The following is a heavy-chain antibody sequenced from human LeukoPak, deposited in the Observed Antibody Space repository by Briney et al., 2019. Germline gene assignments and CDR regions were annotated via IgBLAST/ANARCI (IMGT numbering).Heavy chain of an antibody. D-gene: IGHD6-13*01. V-gene: IGHV4-59*08. CDR2: IYYSGST. J-gene: IGHJ5*02. CDR1: GGSISSYY. Sequence: TSETLSLTCTVSGGSISSYYWSWIRQPPGKGLEWIGYIYYSGSTNYNPSLKSRVTISVDTSKNQFSLKLSSVTAADTAVYYCARSRLAAAGTSWFDPWGQGTLVTVSS. CDR3: ARSRLAAAGTSWFDP.